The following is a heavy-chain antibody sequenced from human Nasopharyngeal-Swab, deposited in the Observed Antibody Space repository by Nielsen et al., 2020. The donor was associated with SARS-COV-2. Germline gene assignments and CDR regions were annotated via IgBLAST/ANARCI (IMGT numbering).Heavy chain of an antibody. V-gene: IGHV3-9*01. CDR3: AKDMSPNTYYYSMDI. CDR1: DSTFDVYA. J-gene: IGHJ6*03. CDR2: ISWNRGSI. Sequence: GGSLRPSGPASDSTFDVYAMHWVRQAPGKGLEWVSGISWNRGSIGYADSVKGRFTISRDNAKNSLNLQMNSLEAEDTALYSCAKDMSPNTYYYSMDIWGKGTTVTVSS. D-gene: IGHD2/OR15-2a*01.